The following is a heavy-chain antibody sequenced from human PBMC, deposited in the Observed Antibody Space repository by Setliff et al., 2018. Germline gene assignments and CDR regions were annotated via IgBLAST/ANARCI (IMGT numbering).Heavy chain of an antibody. CDR2: IIPVFRTA. D-gene: IGHD2-21*01. CDR1: GGTIRSDG. V-gene: IGHV1-69*13. J-gene: IGHJ3*02. Sequence: SVKVSCKASGGTIRSDGFNWVRQAPGQGLEWMGRIIPVFRTAKYAQKFQGRVTITADESTSTAYMELTSLRLEDTAVYYCARDPEGGEFDIWGRGTLVTVSS. CDR3: ARDPEGGEFDI.